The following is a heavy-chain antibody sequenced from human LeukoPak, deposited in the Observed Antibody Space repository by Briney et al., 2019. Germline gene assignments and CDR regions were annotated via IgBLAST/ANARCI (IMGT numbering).Heavy chain of an antibody. V-gene: IGHV1-46*01. CDR2: INPSGGST. Sequence: ASAKVSCKASGYTFSIYNMHWVRQAPGQGLEWMGIINPSGGSTTNAQKFQGRVTMTRDTSTVYMELSSLRSEDTAVYYCAREGVAATGLDYWGQGTLVTVSS. J-gene: IGHJ4*02. CDR1: GYTFSIYN. CDR3: AREGVAATGLDY. D-gene: IGHD6-13*01.